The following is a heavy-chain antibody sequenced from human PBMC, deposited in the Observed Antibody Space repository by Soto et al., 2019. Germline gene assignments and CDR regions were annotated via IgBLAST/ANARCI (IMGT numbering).Heavy chain of an antibody. CDR3: ARHRGYGDYDY. Sequence: QVQLQESGPGLVKPSETLSLTRTVSGGSISSYYWSWIRQPPGKGLEWIGYIYYSGSTNYNPSLKSRVTISVDTSKNQFSLKLSSVTAADTAVYYCARHRGYGDYDYWGQGTLVTVSS. CDR1: GGSISSYY. V-gene: IGHV4-59*08. CDR2: IYYSGST. D-gene: IGHD4-17*01. J-gene: IGHJ4*02.